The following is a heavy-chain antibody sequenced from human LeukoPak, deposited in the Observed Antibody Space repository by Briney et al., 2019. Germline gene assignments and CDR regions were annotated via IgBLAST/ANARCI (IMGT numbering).Heavy chain of an antibody. CDR1: GGSISSFY. D-gene: IGHD3-16*02. J-gene: IGHJ4*02. CDR2: IYTSGNT. V-gene: IGHV4-4*07. Sequence: SETLSLTCTVSGGSISSFYWSWIRQPAGKGLEWIGRIYTSGNTNYNPSLKSRVTISVDTSKNQFSLKLSSVTAADTAVYYCARDIGDYDYVWGSYRPYYFDYWGQGTLVTVSS. CDR3: ARDIGDYDYVWGSYRPYYFDY.